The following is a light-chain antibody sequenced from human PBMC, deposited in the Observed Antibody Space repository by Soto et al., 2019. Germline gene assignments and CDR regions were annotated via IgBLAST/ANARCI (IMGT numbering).Light chain of an antibody. V-gene: IGKV1-39*01. Sequence: DIQMTQSPSSLSASVGDRVTITCRASQSISSYLNWYQHKPDKAPKLLIYAASSLQSGVPSRFNGSGSGTDFTLTISSLQPEDFATYYCQQSYTNPYTFGQGTKLEIK. CDR1: QSISSY. J-gene: IGKJ2*01. CDR3: QQSYTNPYT. CDR2: AAS.